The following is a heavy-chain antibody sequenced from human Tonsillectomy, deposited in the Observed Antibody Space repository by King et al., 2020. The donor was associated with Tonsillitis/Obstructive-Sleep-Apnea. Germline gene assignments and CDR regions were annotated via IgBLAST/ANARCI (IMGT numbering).Heavy chain of an antibody. D-gene: IGHD3-16*02. CDR2: XXXGGNX. V-gene: IGHV3-66*01. CDR3: ARGLVNPGYFDY. CDR1: GFTVSSNH. Sequence: EVQLVESGGGLVQPGGSLRLSCAASGFTVSSNHMSWVRQAPGKGXXWXSXXXXGGNXHYADSVKXRFTISRDNSKNTLYVQXXSLRAEDTAVYYCARGLVNPGYFDYWGQGTLVTVSS. J-gene: IGHJ4*02.